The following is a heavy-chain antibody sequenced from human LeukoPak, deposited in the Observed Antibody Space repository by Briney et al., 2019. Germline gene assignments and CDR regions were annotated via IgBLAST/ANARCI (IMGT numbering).Heavy chain of an antibody. CDR2: INHSGST. V-gene: IGHV4-34*01. D-gene: IGHD3/OR15-3a*01. CDR3: ARGGLYANIRYDY. J-gene: IGHJ4*02. CDR1: IESFSGYY. Sequence: SETLSLTCAVYIESFSGYYWTWIRQPPGKGLEWIGEINHSGSTNYNPSLKSRVTISADTSKNQFSLKLSSVTAADTAVYYCARGGLYANIRYDYWGQGALVTVSS.